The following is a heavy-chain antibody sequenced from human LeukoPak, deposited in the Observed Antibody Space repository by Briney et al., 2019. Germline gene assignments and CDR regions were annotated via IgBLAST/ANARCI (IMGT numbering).Heavy chain of an antibody. CDR1: GSSISSGYY. Sequence: SQTLSLTCTISGSSISSGYYWGWIRQPPGKGLEWIGSIYHSGSTYYNPSLKSRVTISVDTSKNQFSLKLRSVTAADTAVYYCARDQGPDYYDSSGYYHDYWGQGTRVTASS. CDR2: IYHSGST. D-gene: IGHD3-22*01. V-gene: IGHV4-38-2*02. J-gene: IGHJ4*02. CDR3: ARDQGPDYYDSSGYYHDY.